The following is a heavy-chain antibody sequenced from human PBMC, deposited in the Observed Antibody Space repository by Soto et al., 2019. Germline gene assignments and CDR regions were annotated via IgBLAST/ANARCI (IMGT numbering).Heavy chain of an antibody. J-gene: IGHJ6*02. V-gene: IGHV4-61*01. Sequence: SETLSLTCTVSGGSVSSGSYYWSWIRQPPGKGLEWIGYIYYSGSTNYNPSLKSRVTISVDTSKNQFSLKLSSVTAADTAVYYCARGLYDSRWAGGYYYYYGMDVWGQGTTVTVSS. CDR1: GGSVSSGSYY. CDR3: ARGLYDSRWAGGYYYYYGMDV. CDR2: IYYSGST. D-gene: IGHD3-22*01.